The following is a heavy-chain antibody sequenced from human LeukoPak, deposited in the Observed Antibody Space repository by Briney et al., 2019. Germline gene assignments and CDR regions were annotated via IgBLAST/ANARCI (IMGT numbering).Heavy chain of an antibody. V-gene: IGHV4-34*01. CDR1: GGSFSGYY. D-gene: IGHD3-10*01. J-gene: IGHJ5*02. CDR3: AREVRMVRGVIINNWFDP. Sequence: SETLSLTCAVYGGSFSGYYWSWIRQPPGKGLEWIGEINHSGSTNYNPSLKSRVTISVDTSKNQFSLKLSSVTAADTAVYYCAREVRMVRGVIINNWFDPWGQGTLVTVSS. CDR2: INHSGST.